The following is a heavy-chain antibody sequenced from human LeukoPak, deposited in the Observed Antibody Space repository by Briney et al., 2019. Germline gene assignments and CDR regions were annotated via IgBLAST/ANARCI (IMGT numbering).Heavy chain of an antibody. V-gene: IGHV3-48*03. D-gene: IGHD2-8*01. CDR1: GFTFSSYE. CDR2: ISSSGSTI. J-gene: IGHJ5*02. Sequence: GGSLRLSCAASGFTFSSYEMNKVRQAPGKGLERVSYISSSGSTIYYADSVKGRFTISRDNAKNSLYLQMNSLRAEDTAVYYCARDLSVLMVYGNWFDPWGQGTLVTVSS. CDR3: ARDLSVLMVYGNWFDP.